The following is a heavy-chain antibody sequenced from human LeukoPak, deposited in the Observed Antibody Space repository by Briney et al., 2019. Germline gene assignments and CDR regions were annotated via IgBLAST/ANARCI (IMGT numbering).Heavy chain of an antibody. CDR2: FYSDGTA. CDR3: ARAPTRTTTFDY. J-gene: IGHJ4*02. D-gene: IGHD1-26*01. Sequence: GGSLRLSCAASGFTVSTNYMSWVRQAPGKGLEWASAFYSDGTAYYADSVKGRFTISRDNSENTVFLQMNSLRAEDTAVYYCARAPTRTTTFDYWGQGTLVTVSS. CDR1: GFTVSTNY. V-gene: IGHV3-53*01.